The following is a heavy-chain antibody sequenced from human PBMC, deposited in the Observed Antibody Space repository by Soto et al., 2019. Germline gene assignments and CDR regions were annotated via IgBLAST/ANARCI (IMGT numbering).Heavy chain of an antibody. CDR3: ARTNGDLISFDY. V-gene: IGHV4-4*02. J-gene: IGHJ4*02. CDR1: GGSISSSNL. CDR2: MLHSGTT. D-gene: IGHD4-17*01. Sequence: SETLSLTCAVSGGSISSSNLWSCVRQPPGKGLEWIGEMLHSGTTSYNPSLKSRVTISVDKSKNQFSLNVRSVTAADTAVYFCARTNGDLISFDYWGQGTPVTVSS.